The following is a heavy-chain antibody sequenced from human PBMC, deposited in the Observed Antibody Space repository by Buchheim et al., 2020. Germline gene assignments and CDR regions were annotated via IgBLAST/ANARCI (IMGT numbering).Heavy chain of an antibody. CDR3: ARDLKKNYGAVEYYYYGMDV. CDR1: GFTFSDYG. Sequence: QVHLVESGGGVVQPGRSLRLSCAASGFTFSDYGMHWVRQAPGKGLEWVTTIWYDGSNEYYIDSVKGRFTISRDNSKNTLYLQMNSLRAEDTAVYYCARDLKKNYGAVEYYYYGMDVWGQGTT. CDR2: IWYDGSNE. J-gene: IGHJ6*02. V-gene: IGHV3-33*01. D-gene: IGHD1-7*01.